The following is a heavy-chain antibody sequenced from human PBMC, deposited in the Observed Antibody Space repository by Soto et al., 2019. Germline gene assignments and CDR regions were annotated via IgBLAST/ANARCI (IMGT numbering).Heavy chain of an antibody. D-gene: IGHD2-21*01. CDR3: ATGGLDPPDAFDI. V-gene: IGHV3-30-3*01. CDR2: ISYDGSKK. CDR1: GFTFSSYA. Sequence: QVQLVESGGGVVQPGRSLRLSCAASGFTFSSYAMHWVRQAPGKGLEWVAVISYDGSKKYYADSVKGRFTISRDNSKNTLYLQMNSLRAEDTAVYYCATGGLDPPDAFDIWGQGTMVTVSS. J-gene: IGHJ3*02.